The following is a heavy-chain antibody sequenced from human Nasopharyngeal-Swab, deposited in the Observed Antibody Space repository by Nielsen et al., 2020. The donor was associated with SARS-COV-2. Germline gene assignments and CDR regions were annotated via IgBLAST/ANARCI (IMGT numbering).Heavy chain of an antibody. CDR2: ISSSSSYI. CDR3: ARADSYGYRGPFDY. D-gene: IGHD5-18*01. Sequence: WIRQPPGKGLEWVSSISSSSSYIYYADSVKGRFTISRDNAKNSLYLQMNSLRAEDTAVYYCARADSYGYRGPFDYWGQGTLVTVFS. V-gene: IGHV3-21*01. J-gene: IGHJ4*02.